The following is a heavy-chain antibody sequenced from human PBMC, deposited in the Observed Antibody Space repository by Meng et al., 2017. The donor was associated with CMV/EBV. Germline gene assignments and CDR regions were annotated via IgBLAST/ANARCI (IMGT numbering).Heavy chain of an antibody. CDR2: IHTSGST. J-gene: IGHJ4*02. V-gene: IGHV4-4*07. Sequence: GPLLFTPSETRSPTCSCSGGSLRSYYWSWIRQPAGKGLEWIGRIHTSGSTNSNPSHKRRVTLSVDTSKYQFSLKLSSVSAADTAVYYYATSATMIVAGDYYFDYWGQGTLVTVSS. CDR1: GGSLRSYY. D-gene: IGHD3-22*01. CDR3: ATSATMIVAGDYYFDY.